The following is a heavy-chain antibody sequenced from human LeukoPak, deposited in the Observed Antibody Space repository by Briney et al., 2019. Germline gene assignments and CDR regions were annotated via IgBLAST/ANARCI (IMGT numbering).Heavy chain of an antibody. CDR3: AKDPDIGIAARPVDY. Sequence: GGSLRLSCAASGFTFSSYAMSWVRQAPGKGLEWVSAISGSGGSTYYADSGKGRFTISRDNSKNTLYLQMNSLRAEDTAVYYCAKDPDIGIAARPVDYWGQGTLVTVSS. CDR2: ISGSGGST. J-gene: IGHJ4*02. D-gene: IGHD6-6*01. V-gene: IGHV3-23*01. CDR1: GFTFSSYA.